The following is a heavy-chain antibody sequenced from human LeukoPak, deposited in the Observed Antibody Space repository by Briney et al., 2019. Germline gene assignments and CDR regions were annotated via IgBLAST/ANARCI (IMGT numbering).Heavy chain of an antibody. J-gene: IGHJ6*02. V-gene: IGHV4-38-2*02. Sequence: SETLSLTCNVSGYSISRGYYWGWIRQPPGKGLEWIGSVHHTGSTYYNPSLKSRVTISIDKSKNQFSLKLSSVTAADTAVYYCARRQLNYYGMDVWGQGTTVTVSS. CDR2: VHHTGST. CDR3: ARRQLNYYGMDV. CDR1: GYSISRGYY.